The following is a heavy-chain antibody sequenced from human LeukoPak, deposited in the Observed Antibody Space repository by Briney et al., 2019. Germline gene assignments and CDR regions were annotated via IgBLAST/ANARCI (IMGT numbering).Heavy chain of an antibody. Sequence: SVKVSCKASGGTFSSYAISWVRQAPGQGLEWMGRIIPILGIANYAQKFQGRVTITADKSTSTAYMELSSLRSEDTAVYYCAMDGDYGQGDYWGQRTLVTVSS. CDR3: AMDGDYGQGDY. V-gene: IGHV1-69*04. CDR2: IIPILGIA. CDR1: GGTFSSYA. J-gene: IGHJ4*02. D-gene: IGHD4-17*01.